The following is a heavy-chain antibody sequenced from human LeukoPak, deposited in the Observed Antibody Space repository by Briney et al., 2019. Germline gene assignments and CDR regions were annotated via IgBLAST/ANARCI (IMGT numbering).Heavy chain of an antibody. CDR3: ARKSNSGWSGPFDY. CDR2: IYPSGGST. Sequence: AGSVKVSCKASGYAFAKYLVHWVRQEPGQGLEWMGRIYPSGGSTDYAQKLRDRVTLTRDKSTNMAYMEVTSLRSEDTAVYYCARKSNSGWSGPFDYWGQGTLVTVSS. D-gene: IGHD6-19*01. J-gene: IGHJ4*02. V-gene: IGHV1-46*04. CDR1: GYAFAKYL.